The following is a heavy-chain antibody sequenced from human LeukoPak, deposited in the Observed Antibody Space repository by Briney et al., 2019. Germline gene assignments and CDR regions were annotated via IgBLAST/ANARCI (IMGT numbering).Heavy chain of an antibody. CDR1: GGSISSYY. CDR3: ARVAAAAGNIYYYYYYMDV. J-gene: IGHJ6*03. D-gene: IGHD6-13*01. V-gene: IGHV4-59*01. CDR2: IYYSGST. Sequence: SETLSLTCTVSGGSISSYYWSWIRQPPGKGLEWIGYIYYSGSTDYNPSLKSRVTISVDTSKNQFSLKLSSVTAADTAVYYCARVAAAAGNIYYYYYYMDVWGKGTTVTVSS.